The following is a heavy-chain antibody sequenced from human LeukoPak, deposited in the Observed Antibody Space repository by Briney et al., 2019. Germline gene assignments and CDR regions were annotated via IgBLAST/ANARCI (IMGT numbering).Heavy chain of an antibody. CDR3: AKGSDVIAVAAPLGY. Sequence: GGSLRLSCAVSGFTFSSNSMNWVRQAPGKGLEWVSAISSSSSNKYYAESVKGRFTISRDNSKNTLYLQMNSLRAEDTAVYYCAKGSDVIAVAAPLGYWGQGTLVTVSS. J-gene: IGHJ4*02. CDR1: GFTFSSNS. D-gene: IGHD6-19*01. V-gene: IGHV3-21*01. CDR2: ISSSSSNK.